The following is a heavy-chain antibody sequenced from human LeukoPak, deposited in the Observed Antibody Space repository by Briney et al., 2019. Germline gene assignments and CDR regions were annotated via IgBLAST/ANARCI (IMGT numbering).Heavy chain of an antibody. CDR3: VRGLSARISKKNTEFFQY. CDR1: GYTFSTYW. Sequence: GESLKISCQGSGYTFSTYWLAWVRQMPGKGPEWMGIIYPGDSDTRYSPYFEGQVTISADKSINTAFLQWSSLRASDTAMYYCVRGLSARISKKNTEFFQYWGQGTLVTVSS. J-gene: IGHJ1*01. V-gene: IGHV5-51*01. D-gene: IGHD1/OR15-1a*01. CDR2: IYPGDSDT.